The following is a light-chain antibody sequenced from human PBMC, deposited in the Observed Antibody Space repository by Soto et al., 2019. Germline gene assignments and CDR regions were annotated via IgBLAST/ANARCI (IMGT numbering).Light chain of an antibody. CDR2: KAS. V-gene: IGKV1-5*03. CDR3: QQYNSYSEA. Sequence: IQMTQSPSTLSGSVGDRVTITCRASQTISSWLAWYQQKPGKAPKLLIYKASTLKSGVPSRFSGSGSGTEFTLTISSLQPDDFATYYCQQYNSYSEAFCKGTKV. CDR1: QTISSW. J-gene: IGKJ1*01.